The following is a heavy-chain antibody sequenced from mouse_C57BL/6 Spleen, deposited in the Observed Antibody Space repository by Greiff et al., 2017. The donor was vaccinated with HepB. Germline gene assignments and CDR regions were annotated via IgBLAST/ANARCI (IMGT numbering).Heavy chain of an antibody. J-gene: IGHJ4*01. D-gene: IGHD2-14*01. Sequence: VQLQQSGAELVRPGASVTLSCKASGYTFTDYEMHWVKQTPVHGLEWIGAIDPETGGTAYNQKFKGKAILTADKSSSTAYMELRSLTSEDSAVYYCTSYYRFYAMDYWGQGTSVTVSS. CDR2: IDPETGGT. V-gene: IGHV1-15*01. CDR1: GYTFTDYE. CDR3: TSYYRFYAMDY.